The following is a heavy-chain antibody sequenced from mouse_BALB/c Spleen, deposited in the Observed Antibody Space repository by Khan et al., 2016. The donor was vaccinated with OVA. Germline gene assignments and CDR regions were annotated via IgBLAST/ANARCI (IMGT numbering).Heavy chain of an antibody. D-gene: IGHD4-1*01. CDR3: ASHLTGSFAY. J-gene: IGHJ3*01. Sequence: EVQLVESGGDLVKPGGSLKLSCAASGFTFSSYSMSWVRQTPDKRLEWVASISSGGDYTYYPDIVKGRFTISRDNAKNTLYLQMSSLTSEDTATYYCASHLTGSFAYWGQGTLVTVSA. V-gene: IGHV5-6*01. CDR1: GFTFSSYS. CDR2: ISSGGDYT.